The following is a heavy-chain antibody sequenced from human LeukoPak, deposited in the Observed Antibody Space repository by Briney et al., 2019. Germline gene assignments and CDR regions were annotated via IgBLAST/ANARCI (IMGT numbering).Heavy chain of an antibody. CDR3: ARDLAGTSYYGMDV. J-gene: IGHJ6*02. Sequence: AAVKVSCKASGYTFTAYDIHWVRQAPGQGLEWMGWISAYNGNTNYAQKLQGRVTMTTDTSTSTAYMELRSLRSDDTAVYYCARDLAGTSYYGMDVWGQGTTVTVSS. D-gene: IGHD6-19*01. CDR1: GYTFTAYD. V-gene: IGHV1-18*04. CDR2: ISAYNGNT.